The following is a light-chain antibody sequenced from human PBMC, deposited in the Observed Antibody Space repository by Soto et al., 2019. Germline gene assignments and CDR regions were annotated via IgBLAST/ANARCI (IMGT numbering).Light chain of an antibody. J-gene: IGKJ2*01. CDR1: QSVLSSSNNENY. CDR2: WAS. V-gene: IGKV4-1*01. Sequence: DIVMTQSPDSLAVSLGERATINCKSSQSVLSSSNNENYLAWYQQKPGQPPKLLIYWASTRESGVPDRFSGSGSGTDFTLTISSLQAEDVAVYYCQQYYSTPHTFGQGTKLEIK. CDR3: QQYYSTPHT.